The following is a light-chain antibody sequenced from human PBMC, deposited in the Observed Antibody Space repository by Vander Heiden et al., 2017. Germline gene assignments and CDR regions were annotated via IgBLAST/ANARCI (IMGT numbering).Light chain of an antibody. J-gene: IGKJ2*01. CDR2: AAS. CDR3: QQSYRTPYT. CDR1: QSISSY. V-gene: IGKV1-39*01. Sequence: DIQMTQSPSSLSASVGDRVTITCRASQSISSYLNWYQQKPGKAPKLLIYAASSLQSGVPSRFSGSGSGTDFTLTISSLKPEDFATYYCQQSYRTPYTFGQGTKLXIK.